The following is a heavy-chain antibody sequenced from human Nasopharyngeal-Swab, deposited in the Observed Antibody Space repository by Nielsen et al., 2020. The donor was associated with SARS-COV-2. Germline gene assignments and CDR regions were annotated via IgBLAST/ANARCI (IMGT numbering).Heavy chain of an antibody. D-gene: IGHD3-3*01. Sequence: WVRQAPGQGLEWMGWMNPNSGNTGYAQKFQGRVTMTRNTSISTAYMELSSLRSEDTAVYYCATTHKSTYYDFWSGYSNSYYYYMDVWGKGITVTVSS. V-gene: IGHV1-8*01. J-gene: IGHJ6*03. CDR2: MNPNSGNT. CDR3: ATTHKSTYYDFWSGYSNSYYYYMDV.